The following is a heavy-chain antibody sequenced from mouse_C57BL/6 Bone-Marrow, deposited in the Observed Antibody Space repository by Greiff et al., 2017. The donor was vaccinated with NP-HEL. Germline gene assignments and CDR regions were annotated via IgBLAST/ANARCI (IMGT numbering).Heavy chain of an antibody. Sequence: VQLQQSGAELVRPGASVTLSCKASGYTFTDYEMHWVKQTPVHGLEWIGAIDPETGGTAYNQKFKGKAILTADKSSSTAYMELRSLTSEDSAVYYCTTISYGNLWWYFDVWGTGTTVTVSS. CDR2: IDPETGGT. CDR1: GYTFTDYE. J-gene: IGHJ1*03. V-gene: IGHV1-15*01. D-gene: IGHD2-1*01. CDR3: TTISYGNLWWYFDV.